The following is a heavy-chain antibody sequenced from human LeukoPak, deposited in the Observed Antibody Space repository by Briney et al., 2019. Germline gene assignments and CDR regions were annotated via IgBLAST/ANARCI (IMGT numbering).Heavy chain of an antibody. V-gene: IGHV4-59*01. CDR1: GGSISNYY. CDR2: IFYSGST. CDR3: ARENGDYADY. D-gene: IGHD4-17*01. Sequence: NPSETLSLTCTVSGGSISNYYWSWIRQPPGKGLEWIGNIFYSGSTDYNPSLKSRVTISLGASKYQFSLKLSSVTAADTAVYYCARENGDYADYWGQGTFASVSS. J-gene: IGHJ4*02.